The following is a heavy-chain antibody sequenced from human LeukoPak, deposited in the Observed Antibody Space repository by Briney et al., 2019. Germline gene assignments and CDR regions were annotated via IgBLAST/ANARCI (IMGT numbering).Heavy chain of an antibody. CDR3: AGFGGYYYVRAF. CDR2: INSDGSST. Sequence: GGSLRLSCAASGFTFSSYWMHWVRQAPGKGLVWVSRINSDGSSTSYADSVKGRFTISRDNAKNTLYLQMNSLRAEDTAVYYCAGFGGYYYVRAFWAQGPRSPSP. D-gene: IGHD3-16*01. J-gene: IGHJ6*02. V-gene: IGHV3-74*01. CDR1: GFTFSSYW.